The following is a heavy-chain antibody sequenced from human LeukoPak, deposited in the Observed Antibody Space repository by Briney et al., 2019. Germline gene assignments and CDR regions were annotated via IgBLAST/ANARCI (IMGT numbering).Heavy chain of an antibody. V-gene: IGHV4-59*08. CDR1: GGSISSYY. D-gene: IGHD4-11*01. Sequence: SETPSLTCTVSGGSISSYYWSWIRQPPGKGLEWIGYIYYSGSTNYNPSLKSRVTISVDTSKNQFSLKLSSVTAADTAVYYCARHRGYSNYFDYWGQGTLVTVSS. CDR2: IYYSGST. CDR3: ARHRGYSNYFDY. J-gene: IGHJ4*02.